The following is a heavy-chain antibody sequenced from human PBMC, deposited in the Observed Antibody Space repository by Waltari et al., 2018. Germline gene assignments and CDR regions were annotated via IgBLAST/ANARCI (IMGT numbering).Heavy chain of an antibody. Sequence: QVQLQQWGAGLLKPSETLSLTCAVYGGSFSGYYWSWIRQPPGKGLEWIGEINHSGSTNYNPSRKSRVTISVDTSKNQFPLKLSSVTAADTAVYYCARDKGCSGDSCSSFVYYYGMDVWGQGTTVTVSS. CDR1: GGSFSGYY. CDR2: INHSGST. CDR3: ARDKGCSGDSCSSFVYYYGMDV. J-gene: IGHJ6*02. V-gene: IGHV4-34*01. D-gene: IGHD2-15*01.